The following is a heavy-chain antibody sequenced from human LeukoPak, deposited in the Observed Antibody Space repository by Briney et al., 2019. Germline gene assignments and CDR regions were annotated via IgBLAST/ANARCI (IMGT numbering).Heavy chain of an antibody. CDR2: IYYSGST. J-gene: IGHJ4*02. D-gene: IGHD6-19*01. CDR1: GGSISSYY. Sequence: PETLSLTCTVSGGSISSYYWSWIRQPPGKGLEWIGYIYYSGSTNYNPSLKSRVTISVDTSKNQFSLKLSSVTAADTAVYYCARHVYSSGWLFDYWGQGTLVTVSS. V-gene: IGHV4-59*08. CDR3: ARHVYSSGWLFDY.